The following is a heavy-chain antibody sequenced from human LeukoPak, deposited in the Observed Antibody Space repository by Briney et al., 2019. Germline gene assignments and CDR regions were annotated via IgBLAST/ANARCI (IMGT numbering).Heavy chain of an antibody. CDR3: AKGGGLGMGAFHI. CDR2: IKQDGSEK. D-gene: IGHD7-27*01. CDR1: GFTFSSYW. J-gene: IGHJ3*02. Sequence: GGSLRLSCAASGFTFSSYWMSWVRQAPGKGLEWVANIKQDGSEKYYVDSVKGRFTISRDNAKNTLYLQVNSLRAEDTAVYYCAKGGGLGMGAFHIWGQGTMVTVSS. V-gene: IGHV3-7*03.